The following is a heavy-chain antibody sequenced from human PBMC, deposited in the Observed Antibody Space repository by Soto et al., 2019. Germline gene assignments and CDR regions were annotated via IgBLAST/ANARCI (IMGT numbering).Heavy chain of an antibody. J-gene: IGHJ4*02. Sequence: EVQLVESGGGLIQPGGSLRLSCVVSGFTVSSGNYMSWVRQAPGKGLEWVSVIYPGGTTYYADSVKGRFTISRDNSKNTLYLQMNSLRAEDTAVYYCHGYGYWGQGTLVTVSS. V-gene: IGHV3-53*01. CDR3: HGYGY. D-gene: IGHD5-12*01. CDR2: IYPGGTT. CDR1: GFTVSSGNY.